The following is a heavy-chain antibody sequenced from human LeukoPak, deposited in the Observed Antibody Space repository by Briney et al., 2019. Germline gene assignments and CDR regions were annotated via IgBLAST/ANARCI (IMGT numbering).Heavy chain of an antibody. CDR1: GFTFSSYW. J-gene: IGHJ5*02. CDR3: ARDECSSTSCYYFGGYWFDP. D-gene: IGHD2-2*01. Sequence: PGGSLRLSCAASGFTFSSYWMHWVRQAPGKGLAWVSRINTDGSSTSNADSVKGRFTISRDNAKNTLYLQMNSLRAEDTAVYYCARDECSSTSCYYFGGYWFDPWGQGTLVTVSS. CDR2: INTDGSST. V-gene: IGHV3-74*01.